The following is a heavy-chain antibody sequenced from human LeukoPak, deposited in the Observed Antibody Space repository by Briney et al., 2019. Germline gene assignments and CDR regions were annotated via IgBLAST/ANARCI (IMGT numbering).Heavy chain of an antibody. CDR2: INSDGSST. D-gene: IGHD3-22*01. CDR3: ARVPGENYDSSGYYVD. Sequence: PGGSLRLSCAASGFTFSSYWMHWVRQAPGKGLVWVSRINSDGSSTSYADSVKGRFTVSRDNAKNTLYLQLNSLRAGDTAVYYCARVPGENYDSSGYYVDWGQGILVTVSS. V-gene: IGHV3-74*01. CDR1: GFTFSSYW. J-gene: IGHJ1*01.